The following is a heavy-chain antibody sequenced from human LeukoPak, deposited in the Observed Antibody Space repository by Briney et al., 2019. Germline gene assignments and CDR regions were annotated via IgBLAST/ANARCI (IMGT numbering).Heavy chain of an antibody. CDR3: ARGYFDSSGEFDY. CDR2: LYSGGST. J-gene: IGHJ4*02. D-gene: IGHD3-22*01. V-gene: IGHV3-66*01. Sequence: GGSLRLSCAASGFPVSSNYMSWVRQAPGKGLEWVSILYSGGSTYYADSVKDRFTISRDNLKNTLYLQMNSLRAEDTAMYYCARGYFDSSGEFDYWGQGTLVTVSS. CDR1: GFPVSSNY.